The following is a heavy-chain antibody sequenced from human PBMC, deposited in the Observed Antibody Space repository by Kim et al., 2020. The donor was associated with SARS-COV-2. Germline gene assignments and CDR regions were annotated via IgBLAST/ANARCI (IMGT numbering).Heavy chain of an antibody. CDR1: GGSISSGGYY. CDR3: ARDAAAAGTSDSGWFDP. CDR2: IYYSGST. Sequence: SETLSLTCTVSGGSISSGGYYWSWIRQHPGKGLEWIGYIYYSGSTYYNPSLKSRVTISVDTSKNQFSLKLSSVTAADTAVYYCARDAAAAGTSDSGWFDPWGQGTLVTVSS. J-gene: IGHJ5*02. D-gene: IGHD6-13*01. V-gene: IGHV4-31*03.